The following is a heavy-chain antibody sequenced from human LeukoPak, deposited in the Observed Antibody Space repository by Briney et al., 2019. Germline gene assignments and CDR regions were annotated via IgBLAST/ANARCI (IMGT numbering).Heavy chain of an antibody. J-gene: IGHJ4*02. Sequence: SETLSLTCAVSGGSISSGGYSWSWIRQPPGKGLEWIGYIYHSGSTYYNPSLKSRVTISVDRSKNQFSLKLSSVTAADTAVYYCARMSGYFDYWGQGTLVTVSS. D-gene: IGHD3-3*01. CDR3: ARMSGYFDY. V-gene: IGHV4-30-2*01. CDR1: GGSISSGGYS. CDR2: IYHSGST.